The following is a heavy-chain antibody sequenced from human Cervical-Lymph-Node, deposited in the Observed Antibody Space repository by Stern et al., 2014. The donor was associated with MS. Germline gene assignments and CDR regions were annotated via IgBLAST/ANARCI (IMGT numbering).Heavy chain of an antibody. CDR1: GFTLSSYN. D-gene: IGHD7-27*01. V-gene: IGHV3-48*01. CDR2: ISSRSSAI. CDR3: ARDRPNWGIDY. J-gene: IGHJ4*02. Sequence: EVQLVESGGGLVQPGGSLRLSCAASGFTLSSYNMNWVRQAPGKGLEWVSYISSRSSAIYYADSVKGRFTISRDNAKNSLYLQMNSLRAEDTAVYYCARDRPNWGIDYWGQGTLVTVSS.